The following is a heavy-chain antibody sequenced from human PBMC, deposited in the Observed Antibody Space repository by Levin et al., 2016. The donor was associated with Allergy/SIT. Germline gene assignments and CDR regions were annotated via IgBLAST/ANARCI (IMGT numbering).Heavy chain of an antibody. J-gene: IGHJ4*02. Sequence: ASVKVSCKASGYTFTSYGISWVRQAPGQGLEWMGWISAYNGNTNYAQKLQGRVTMTTDTSTSTAYMELRSLRSDDTAVYYCARGLQPSSWYSSSSDPLDYWGQGTLVTVSS. CDR3: ARGLQPSSWYSSSSDPLDY. V-gene: IGHV1-18*01. CDR2: ISAYNGNT. CDR1: GYTFTSYG. D-gene: IGHD6-13*01.